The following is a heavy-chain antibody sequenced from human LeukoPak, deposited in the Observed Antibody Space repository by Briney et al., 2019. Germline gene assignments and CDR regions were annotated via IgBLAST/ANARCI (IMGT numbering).Heavy chain of an antibody. CDR1: GGSISSYY. J-gene: IGHJ4*02. V-gene: IGHV4-59*01. D-gene: IGHD3-3*01. CDR3: ARTRDFWSGYPFDY. CDR2: IYYSGST. Sequence: SETLSLTCTVSGGSISSYYWSWIRQPPGEGLEWIGYIYYSGSTNYNPSLKSRVTISVDTSKNQFSLKLSSVTAADTAVYYCARTRDFWSGYPFDYWGQGTLVTVSS.